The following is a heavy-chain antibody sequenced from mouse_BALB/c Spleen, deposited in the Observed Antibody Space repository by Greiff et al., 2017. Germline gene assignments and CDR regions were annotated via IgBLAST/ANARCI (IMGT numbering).Heavy chain of an antibody. CDR1: GFTFSSYG. CDR2: ISSGGSYT. D-gene: IGHD2-2*01. CDR3: ASLYGYDGFAY. J-gene: IGHJ3*01. V-gene: IGHV5-6*01. Sequence: EVQLVESGGDLVKPGGSLKLSCAASGFTFSSYGMSWVRQTPDKRLEWVATISSGGSYTYYPDSVKGRFTISRDNAKNTLYLQMSSLKSEDTAMYYCASLYGYDGFAYWGQGTLVTVSA.